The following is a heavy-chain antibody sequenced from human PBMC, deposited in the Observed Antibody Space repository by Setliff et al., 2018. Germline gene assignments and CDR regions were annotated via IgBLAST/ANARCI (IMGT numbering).Heavy chain of an antibody. CDR2: IYWDDVK. Sequence: ESGPTLVNPTQTPTLTCSFSGFSLRSSGMAVGWIRQPPGKALEWLALIYWDDVKRYSPFLKNRLTITQDTSKNQVVLTMTNMDPVDTATYYCARMGPATAMSFDFWGQGTLVTSPQ. D-gene: IGHD2-2*01. CDR1: GFSLRSSGMA. J-gene: IGHJ4*02. CDR3: ARMGPATAMSFDF. V-gene: IGHV2-5*02.